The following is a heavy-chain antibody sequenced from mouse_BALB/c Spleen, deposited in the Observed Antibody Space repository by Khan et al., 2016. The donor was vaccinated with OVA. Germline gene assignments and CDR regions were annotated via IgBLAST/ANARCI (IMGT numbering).Heavy chain of an antibody. CDR1: GFSLTSYG. CDR2: IWDDGST. CDR3: AKWYNSYYAMDY. D-gene: IGHD1-3*01. Sequence: VELVELGPGLVAPSQSLSITCTVSGFSLTSYGVNWVRQPPGKGLEWLGVIWDDGSTNYHSDLKSRLSINKDNSKSQVFLKLNSLQTDDTATYYCAKWYNSYYAMDYWGQGTSVTVSS. J-gene: IGHJ4*01. V-gene: IGHV2-3*01.